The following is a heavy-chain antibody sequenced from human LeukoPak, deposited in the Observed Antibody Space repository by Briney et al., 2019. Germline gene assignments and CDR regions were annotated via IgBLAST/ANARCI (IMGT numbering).Heavy chain of an antibody. Sequence: GGSLRLSCAAAGFTFSIHAIHWVRQAPGKGLEWVAVISYDGSKKYYADSVKGRFTISRDNSKNPLYLQMNSLRAEDTAVYYCARGLDPTPNDVFDVWGPGTMVTVSS. J-gene: IGHJ3*01. CDR1: GFTFSIHA. CDR2: ISYDGSKK. V-gene: IGHV3-30*04. D-gene: IGHD3-9*01. CDR3: ARGLDPTPNDVFDV.